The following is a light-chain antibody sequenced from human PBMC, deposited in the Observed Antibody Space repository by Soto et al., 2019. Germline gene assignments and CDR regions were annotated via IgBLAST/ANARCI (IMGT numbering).Light chain of an antibody. CDR1: QSVTSSC. CDR3: QQCGGSPWT. J-gene: IGKJ1*01. CDR2: TTS. Sequence: EVVLTQSPATLSLSPGERATLTCTASQSVTSSCLAWYQRKPGQAPRLLIHTTSIRATDIPDRFSGSGSGTDFTLTISRLEPEDFAVYYCQQCGGSPWTFGQGTKVDIK. V-gene: IGKV3-20*01.